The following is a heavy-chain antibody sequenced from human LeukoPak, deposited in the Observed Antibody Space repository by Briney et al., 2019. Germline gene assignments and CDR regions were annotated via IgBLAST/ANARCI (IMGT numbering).Heavy chain of an antibody. CDR2: IDPSDSYT. Sequence: GESLMISCKGSGYSFTSYWIGWVRQMPGKGLEWMGRIDPSDSYTNYSPSFQGHVTISADKSISTAYLQWSSLKASDTAMYYCATVWVSSSWYYFDYWGQGTLVTVSS. J-gene: IGHJ4*02. CDR1: GYSFTSYW. D-gene: IGHD6-13*01. CDR3: ATVWVSSSWYYFDY. V-gene: IGHV5-10-1*01.